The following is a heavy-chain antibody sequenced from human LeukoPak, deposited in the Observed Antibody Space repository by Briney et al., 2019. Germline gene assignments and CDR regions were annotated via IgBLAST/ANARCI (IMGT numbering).Heavy chain of an antibody. CDR3: ATSPRDGGAFDI. CDR1: GFTFSSYW. CDR2: INSDGSST. Sequence: PGGSLRLSCAASGFTFSSYWMHWVRQAPGKGLVWVSRINSDGSSTSYADSVKGRFTISRDNAKNTLYLQMNSLRAEDTAVYYCATSPRDGGAFDIWGQGTMVTVSS. J-gene: IGHJ3*02. V-gene: IGHV3-74*01. D-gene: IGHD3-3*01.